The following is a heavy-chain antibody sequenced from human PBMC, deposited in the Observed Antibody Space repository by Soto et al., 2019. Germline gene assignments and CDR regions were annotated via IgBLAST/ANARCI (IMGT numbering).Heavy chain of an antibody. J-gene: IGHJ5*02. Sequence: EVQLLESGGGLVQPGGSLRLSCAASGFTFSSYAMSLVRQAPGKGLEWVSAISGSGGSTYYADSVKGRFTMSRDNSKKTLYLQMTSRRAEDTAVYYCAKDYLPSHPLEGTWFDRWCQGAMVTVSS. V-gene: IGHV3-23*01. CDR2: ISGSGGST. D-gene: IGHD1-1*01. CDR3: AKDYLPSHPLEGTWFDR. CDR1: GFTFSSYA.